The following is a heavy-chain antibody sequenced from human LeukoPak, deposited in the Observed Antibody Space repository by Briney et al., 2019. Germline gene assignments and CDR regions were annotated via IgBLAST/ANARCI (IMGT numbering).Heavy chain of an antibody. D-gene: IGHD3-10*01. J-gene: IGHJ6*04. CDR1: GFSFNSYA. CDR2: ISGGGGST. V-gene: IGHV3-23*01. Sequence: GGSLRLSCAASGFSFNSYAMSWVRQAPGKGLEWVSAISGGGGSTDYADSVKGRFTISRDNSQNTLYLQMNSLRAEDTAVYYCAKNLPYGSGSYNGMDVWGKGTTVTVSS. CDR3: AKNLPYGSGSYNGMDV.